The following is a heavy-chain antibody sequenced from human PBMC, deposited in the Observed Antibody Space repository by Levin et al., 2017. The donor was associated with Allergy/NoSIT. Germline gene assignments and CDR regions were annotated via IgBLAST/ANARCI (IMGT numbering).Heavy chain of an antibody. CDR1: GGSISSGTYY. Sequence: PSETLSLTCTVSGGSISSGTYYWGWIRQPPGKGLEWIGSIYHGGSTDYNPSLKSRVTISVDTSKNQFSLKLSSVTAADTAVFYCARHLVWNHWYFDLWGRGTLVTVSS. V-gene: IGHV4-39*01. J-gene: IGHJ2*01. D-gene: IGHD1-1*01. CDR2: IYHGGST. CDR3: ARHLVWNHWYFDL.